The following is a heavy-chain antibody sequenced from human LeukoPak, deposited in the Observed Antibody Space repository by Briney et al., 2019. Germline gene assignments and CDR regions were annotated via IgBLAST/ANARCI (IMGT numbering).Heavy chain of an antibody. V-gene: IGHV4-34*01. D-gene: IGHD3-3*01. CDR1: GGSFSGYY. Sequence: SETLSLTCAVYGGSFSGYYWSWIRQPPGKGLEWIGEINHSGSTNYNPSLKSRVTISVDTSKNQFSLKLSSVTAADTAVYYCARGGVYFDFWSGYYGPPRTVDAFDIWGQGTMVTASS. CDR2: INHSGST. J-gene: IGHJ3*02. CDR3: ARGGVYFDFWSGYYGPPRTVDAFDI.